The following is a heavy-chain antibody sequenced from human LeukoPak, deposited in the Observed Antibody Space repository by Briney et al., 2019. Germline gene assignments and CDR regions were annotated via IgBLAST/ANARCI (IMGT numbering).Heavy chain of an antibody. D-gene: IGHD2-21*02. CDR1: GGSFSGYY. CDR3: ARFSRCGGDWYSSDAFDI. V-gene: IGHV4-34*01. CDR2: INHSGST. J-gene: IGHJ3*02. Sequence: SETLSVTCAVYGGSFSGYYWSWIRQPPGKGLEWIGEINHSGSTNYNPSLKSRVTISVDTSKNQFSLKLSSVTAADTAVYYCARFSRCGGDWYSSDAFDIWGQGTMVTVSS.